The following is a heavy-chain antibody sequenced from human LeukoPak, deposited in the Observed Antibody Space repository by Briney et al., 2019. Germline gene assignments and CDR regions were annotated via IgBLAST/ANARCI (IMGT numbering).Heavy chain of an antibody. V-gene: IGHV3-15*01. Sequence: GESLRLSCAASGFTFSNAWMSWVRQAPGKGLEWVGRIKSKTDGGTTDYAAPVKGRFTISRDDSKNTLYLQMNSLKTENTAVYYCTTDKYDFWSGYYSLTGYFQHWGQGTLVTVSS. CDR1: GFTFSNAW. CDR2: IKSKTDGGTT. D-gene: IGHD3-3*01. CDR3: TTDKYDFWSGYYSLTGYFQH. J-gene: IGHJ1*01.